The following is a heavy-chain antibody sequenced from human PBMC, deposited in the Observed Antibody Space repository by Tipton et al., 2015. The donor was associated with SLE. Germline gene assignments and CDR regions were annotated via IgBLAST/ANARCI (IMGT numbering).Heavy chain of an antibody. CDR3: ARGDDGSGWSRACVI. D-gene: IGHD6-19*01. V-gene: IGHV4-34*01. CDR2: INHSGST. J-gene: IGHJ3*02. CDR1: GESLSDHY. Sequence: TLSLTCAVYGESLSDHYWNWIRQPPGKGLEWIGEINHSGSTNYNPSLKSRVTISVDTSRNQFSLRMNSVTAADTAVYYCARGDDGSGWSRACVIWGQGTMVTVSS.